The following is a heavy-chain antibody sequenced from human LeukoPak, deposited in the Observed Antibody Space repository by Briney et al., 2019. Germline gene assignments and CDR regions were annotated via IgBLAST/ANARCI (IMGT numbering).Heavy chain of an antibody. CDR1: GFTFSSYW. CDR3: AKERNYYGSGSYDYFFDH. V-gene: IGHV3-7*01. J-gene: IGHJ4*02. CDR2: IKQDGSEK. D-gene: IGHD3-10*01. Sequence: GGSLRLSCAASGFTFSSYWMSWVRQAPGKGLEWVANIKQDGSEKYYVDSVKGRFTIFRDNSKHTLYLQMNSLRAEDTAVYFCAKERNYYGSGSYDYFFDHWGQGTLVTVSS.